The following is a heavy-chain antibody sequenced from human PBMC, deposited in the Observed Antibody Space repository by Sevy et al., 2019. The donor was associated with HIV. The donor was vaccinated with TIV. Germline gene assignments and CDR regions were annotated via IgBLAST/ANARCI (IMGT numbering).Heavy chain of an antibody. CDR2: IKQDGSEK. CDR1: GFTFSSYW. Sequence: GGSLRLSCAASGFTFSSYWMSWVRQAPGKELEWVANIKQDGSEKYYVDSVKGRFTISGDNAKNSLYLQMNSLRAEDTAVYYCARVIGGNSRRAFDIWGQGTMVTVSS. V-gene: IGHV3-7*01. D-gene: IGHD4-4*01. CDR3: ARVIGGNSRRAFDI. J-gene: IGHJ3*02.